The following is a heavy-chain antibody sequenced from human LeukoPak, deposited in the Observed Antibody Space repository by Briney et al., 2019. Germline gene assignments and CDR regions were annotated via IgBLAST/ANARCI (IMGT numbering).Heavy chain of an antibody. Sequence: ASVKVSCKASGYTFIDYYIHWVRQAPGQGLEWMGWINPNNGGTNSAQKFQGRVTMTRDTSISTAYMDLSRLRSDDTAVYYCARRLASAVAGLDYWGQGTLVTASS. D-gene: IGHD6-19*01. CDR3: ARRLASAVAGLDY. CDR1: GYTFIDYY. J-gene: IGHJ4*02. V-gene: IGHV1-2*02. CDR2: INPNNGGT.